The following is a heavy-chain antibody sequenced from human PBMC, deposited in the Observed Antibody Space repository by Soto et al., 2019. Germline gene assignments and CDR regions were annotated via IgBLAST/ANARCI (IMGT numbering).Heavy chain of an antibody. CDR2: IYPSDSDT. Sequence: GESLKISCKGSGYNFAGYWIAWVRQMPGKGQELMGIIYPSDSDTRYRPSFQGQVTISADKSISSAYLQWSSLRASDTAMYCCARGGVSTRTFDYWGQGTPVTVSS. J-gene: IGHJ4*02. CDR3: ARGGVSTRTFDY. D-gene: IGHD3-3*01. V-gene: IGHV5-51*01. CDR1: GYNFAGYW.